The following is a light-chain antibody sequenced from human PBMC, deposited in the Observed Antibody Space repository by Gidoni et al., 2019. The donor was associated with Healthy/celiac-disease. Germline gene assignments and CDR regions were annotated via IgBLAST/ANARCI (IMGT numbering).Light chain of an antibody. CDR3: QQRSNWYT. CDR1: QSVSSY. CDR2: HES. Sequence: EIVLTQSPATLSLSPGDRATLYCRASQSVSSYLAWYQQKPGPSPRLLNYHESNRATGIPARFSGSWSWTDFTLTISSLEPEDFAVYYCQQRSNWYTFXXXTKLEIK. V-gene: IGKV3-11*01. J-gene: IGKJ2*01.